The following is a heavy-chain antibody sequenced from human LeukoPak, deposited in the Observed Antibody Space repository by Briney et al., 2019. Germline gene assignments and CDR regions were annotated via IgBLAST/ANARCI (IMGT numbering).Heavy chain of an antibody. J-gene: IGHJ4*02. Sequence: GGSLSLSCTASGFTFGDYAMSWVREAPGKGREGVGFIRSKAYGGTTEYAASVNSRFTISRDDSKSIAYLQMNSLKTEDTAVYYCTRVVPAEEVFDYWGQGTLVTVSS. V-gene: IGHV3-49*04. D-gene: IGHD2-2*01. CDR2: IRSKAYGGTT. CDR3: TRVVPAEEVFDY. CDR1: GFTFGDYA.